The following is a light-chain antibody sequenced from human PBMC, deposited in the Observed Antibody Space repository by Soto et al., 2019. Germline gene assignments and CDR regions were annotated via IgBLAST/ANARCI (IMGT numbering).Light chain of an antibody. J-gene: IGLJ2*01. V-gene: IGLV2-14*01. CDR3: SSYTAACTLDVV. CDR1: SSDGDS. Sequence: QSALTQPASVSGSPGQSITISCSGTSSDGDSVSWYQQHPGKAPKLIIYEVTNRPSGVSNRFSGSKSDYTASLTISGLQAEDEADYYCSSYTAACTLDVVLGGGTKATVL. CDR2: EVT.